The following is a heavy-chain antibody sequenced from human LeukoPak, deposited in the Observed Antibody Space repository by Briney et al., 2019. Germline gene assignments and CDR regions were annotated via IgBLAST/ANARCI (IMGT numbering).Heavy chain of an antibody. D-gene: IGHD3-22*01. J-gene: IGHJ4*02. CDR1: GFTFSSYG. Sequence: GRSLRLSCAASGFTFSSYGMHWVRQAPGKGQEWVAVISYDGSNKYYADSVKGRFTISRDNSKNTLYLQMNSLRAEDTAVYYCAKDSNYYDSSGYHGYFDYWGQGTLVTVSS. V-gene: IGHV3-30*18. CDR3: AKDSNYYDSSGYHGYFDY. CDR2: ISYDGSNK.